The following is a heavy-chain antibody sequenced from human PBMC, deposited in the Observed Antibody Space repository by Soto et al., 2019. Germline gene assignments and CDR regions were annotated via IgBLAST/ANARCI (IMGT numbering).Heavy chain of an antibody. D-gene: IGHD6-13*01. CDR3: ARVFSDSSSFFDP. J-gene: IGHJ5*02. CDR2: IHYSGST. CDR1: GDSISDSINDNY. V-gene: IGHV4-61*08. Sequence: SETLSLTCTVSGDSISDSINDNYWSWIRQPPGKGLEWIAYIHYSGSTNYNPSLKSRVTISVDTSKNQFSLKVSSVTAADTAVYYCARVFSDSSSFFDPWGQGTLVTVSS.